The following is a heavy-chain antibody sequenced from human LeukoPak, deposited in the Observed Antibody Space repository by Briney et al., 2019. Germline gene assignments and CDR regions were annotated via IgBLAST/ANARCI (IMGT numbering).Heavy chain of an antibody. CDR3: ARLSSIAAARPFDY. Sequence: SETLSFTCSVSGGSISSSDYYWGWIRQPPGKGLGWIGTMFYNGATKSNPSLSSRVTMSIDTSKNQFSLKLRSVTAADTAVYYCARLSSIAAARPFDYWGQGTLVTVSS. CDR2: MFYNGAT. V-gene: IGHV4-39*07. CDR1: GGSISSSDYY. D-gene: IGHD6-13*01. J-gene: IGHJ4*02.